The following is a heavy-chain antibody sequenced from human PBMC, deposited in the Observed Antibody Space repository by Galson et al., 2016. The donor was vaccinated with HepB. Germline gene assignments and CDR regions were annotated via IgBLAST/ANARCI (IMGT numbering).Heavy chain of an antibody. V-gene: IGHV4-59*01. CDR3: ARERVETTPQIVNYGMDV. Sequence: ETLSLTCTVSGGSISNCCWSWIRQPPGKGLEWIGYIHHSGSTKYNTSLKSRVTISVDTSKSQFSLNLNSVTAADTAVYYCARERVETTPQIVNYGMDVWGQGTAVTVSS. J-gene: IGHJ6*02. CDR1: GGSISNCC. CDR2: IHHSGST. D-gene: IGHD4-23*01.